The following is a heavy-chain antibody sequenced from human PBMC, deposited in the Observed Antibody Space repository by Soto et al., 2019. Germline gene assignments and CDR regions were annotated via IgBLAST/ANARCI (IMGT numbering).Heavy chain of an antibody. CDR1: GFTFSSYS. D-gene: IGHD6-25*01. J-gene: IGHJ5*02. CDR2: ISSSSYI. Sequence: GGSLRLSCAASGFTFSSYSMNWFRQAPGKGLEWVSSISSSSYIYYADSVKGRFTISRDNAKNSLYLQMNSLRAEDTAVYYCARDRIAARNWFDPWGQGTLVTVSS. V-gene: IGHV3-21*01. CDR3: ARDRIAARNWFDP.